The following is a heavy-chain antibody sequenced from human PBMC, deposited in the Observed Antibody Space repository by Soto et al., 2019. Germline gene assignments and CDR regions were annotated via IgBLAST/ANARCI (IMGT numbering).Heavy chain of an antibody. V-gene: IGHV4-31*03. CDR1: GASISSGGYY. D-gene: IGHD4-4*01. CDR3: ARLTLSNYGARWFDP. CDR2: IYYSGST. J-gene: IGHJ5*02. Sequence: QVQLQESGPGLVKPSQTLSLTCTVSGASISSGGYYWSWIRQHPGKGLEWIGYIYYSGSTYYNPSLKSRVTMSLDTSDNPFSLKLSSVTAADTAVYFCARLTLSNYGARWFDPWGQGTLVTVSS.